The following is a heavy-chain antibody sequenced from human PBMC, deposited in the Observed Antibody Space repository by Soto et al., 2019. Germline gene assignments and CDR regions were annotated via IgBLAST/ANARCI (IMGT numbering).Heavy chain of an antibody. CDR1: GYSFTSYW. Sequence: PGESLKISCKGSGYSFTSYWIGWVRQMPGKGLEWMGIIYPGDSDTRYSPSFQGQVTISADKSISTAYLQWSSLKASDTAMYYCARPGYYYGSGSYYNDYYYGMDVWGQGTTVTVSS. D-gene: IGHD3-10*01. CDR3: ARPGYYYGSGSYYNDYYYGMDV. J-gene: IGHJ6*02. CDR2: IYPGDSDT. V-gene: IGHV5-51*01.